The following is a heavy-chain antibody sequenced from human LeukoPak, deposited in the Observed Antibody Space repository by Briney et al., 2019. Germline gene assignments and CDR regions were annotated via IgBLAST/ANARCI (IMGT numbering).Heavy chain of an antibody. D-gene: IGHD6-13*01. J-gene: IGHJ6*03. Sequence: ASVKVSCKASGYTFTSYAMNWVRQAPGQGLEWMGWINTNTGNPTYAQGFTGRFVFSLDTSVSTAYLQISSLRAEDTAVYYCAREFYAAAAYYYYYMDVWGKGTTVTVSS. V-gene: IGHV7-4-1*02. CDR1: GYTFTSYA. CDR2: INTNTGNP. CDR3: AREFYAAAAYYYYYMDV.